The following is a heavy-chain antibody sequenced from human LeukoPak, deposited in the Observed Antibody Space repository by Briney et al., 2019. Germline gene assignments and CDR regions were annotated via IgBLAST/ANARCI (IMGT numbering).Heavy chain of an antibody. Sequence: SETLSLTCAVYGGSFSGYYWSWIRQPPGKGLEWIGEINHSGSTNYNPSLKSRVTISVDTSKNQFSLKLSSVTAADTAVYYYARGLRDGMDVWGQGTTVTVSS. J-gene: IGHJ6*02. CDR3: ARGLRDGMDV. CDR2: INHSGST. CDR1: GGSFSGYY. V-gene: IGHV4-34*01.